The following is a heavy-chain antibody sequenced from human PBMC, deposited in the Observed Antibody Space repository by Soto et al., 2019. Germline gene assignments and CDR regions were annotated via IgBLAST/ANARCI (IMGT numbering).Heavy chain of an antibody. CDR2: IYYSGST. V-gene: IGHV4-39*01. CDR1: GGSISSSRYY. Sequence: PSGTPSLACAVSGGSISSSRYYWGWIRQPPGKGLEWIGSIYYSGSTYYNPSLKSRVTISVDTSKNQFSLKLSSVTAADTAVYYCARLYDYIWGSYHLYYFDYWGQGTLVTVSS. CDR3: ARLYDYIWGSYHLYYFDY. J-gene: IGHJ4*02. D-gene: IGHD3-16*02.